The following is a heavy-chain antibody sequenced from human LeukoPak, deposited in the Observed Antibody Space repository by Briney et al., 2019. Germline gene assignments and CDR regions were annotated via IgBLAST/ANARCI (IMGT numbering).Heavy chain of an antibody. CDR2: ISGSGGST. CDR1: GFTFSSYA. Sequence: PGGSLRLSCAASGFTFSSYAMSWVRQAPGKGLEWVSAISGSGGSTYYADSVKGRFTISRDNSKNTLYLQMNSLRAEDTAVYYCAKDGPSGWYVDYYYGMDVWGQGTTVTVSS. J-gene: IGHJ6*02. D-gene: IGHD6-19*01. CDR3: AKDGPSGWYVDYYYGMDV. V-gene: IGHV3-23*01.